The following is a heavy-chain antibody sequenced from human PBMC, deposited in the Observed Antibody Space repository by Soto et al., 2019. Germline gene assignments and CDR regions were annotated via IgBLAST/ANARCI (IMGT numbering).Heavy chain of an antibody. V-gene: IGHV3-30-3*01. Sequence: PGGSLRLSCAASGFTFSSYAMHWVRQAPGKGLERVAVISYDGSNKYYADSVKGQFTISRDNSKNTLYLQMNSMRAEDTSVYYCARRLGGYYYYGMDVWGQGTTVTVSS. CDR1: GFTFSSYA. CDR3: ARRLGGYYYYGMDV. D-gene: IGHD2-15*01. J-gene: IGHJ6*02. CDR2: ISYDGSNK.